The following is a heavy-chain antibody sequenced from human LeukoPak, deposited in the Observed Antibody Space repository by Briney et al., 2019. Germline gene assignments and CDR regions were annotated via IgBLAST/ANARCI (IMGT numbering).Heavy chain of an antibody. D-gene: IGHD6-25*01. J-gene: IGHJ3*01. CDR1: GFTFSSHW. CDR3: AREVFEGQRQSDAFDV. CDR2: VNGPGDWT. Sequence: GGSLRLSCAASGFTFSSHWMHWVRQAPGEGLVWVSRVNGPGDWTHYADSVRGRFIISRDNAENTISLQMNNLRAEDTAVYICAREVFEGQRQSDAFDVWGQGTMVTVSS. V-gene: IGHV3-74*01.